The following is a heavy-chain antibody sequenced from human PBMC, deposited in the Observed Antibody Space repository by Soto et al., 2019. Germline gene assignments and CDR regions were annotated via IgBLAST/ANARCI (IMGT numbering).Heavy chain of an antibody. Sequence: PGGSLIISCAASVFSLSIYWMNWFRQAPVKGLEWVANIKQDGYEKYYVASVKCRFIISRDNAKNSLYLQMNSLRAEDTAVYYCARDADASGWYHYGMDVWGQGTMVTVS. D-gene: IGHD6-19*01. V-gene: IGHV3-7*01. J-gene: IGHJ6*02. CDR3: ARDADASGWYHYGMDV. CDR2: IKQDGYEK. CDR1: VFSLSIYW.